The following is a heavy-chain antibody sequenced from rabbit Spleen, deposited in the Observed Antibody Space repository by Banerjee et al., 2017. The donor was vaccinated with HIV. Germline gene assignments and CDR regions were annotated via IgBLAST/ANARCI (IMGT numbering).Heavy chain of an antibody. CDR1: GFTLSSYYM. CDR3: ARNYVNAFDP. V-gene: IGHV1S39*01. Sequence: QEQLKESGGGLVQPGGSLKLSCKASGFTLSSYYMNWVRQAPGKGLEWIGYIDPIFGTTYYANWVNGRFSISKTSSTTVTLQMTSLTAADTATYFCARNYVNAFDPWGPGTLVTVS. J-gene: IGHJ2*01. D-gene: IGHD4-2*01. CDR2: IDPIFGTT.